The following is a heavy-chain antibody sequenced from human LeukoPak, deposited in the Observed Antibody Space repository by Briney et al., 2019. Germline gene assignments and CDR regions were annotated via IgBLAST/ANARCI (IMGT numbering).Heavy chain of an antibody. CDR2: ISYDGSNK. CDR1: GFTFSSYG. D-gene: IGHD3-9*01. V-gene: IGHV3-30*18. J-gene: IGHJ4*02. Sequence: GGSLRLSCAASGFTFSSYGMHWVRQAPGKGLEWVAVISYDGSNKYYADSVKGRFTISRDNSKNTLYLQMNSLRAEDTAVCYCAKDPGYRYFDWLYYFDYWGQGTLVTVSS. CDR3: AKDPGYRYFDWLYYFDY.